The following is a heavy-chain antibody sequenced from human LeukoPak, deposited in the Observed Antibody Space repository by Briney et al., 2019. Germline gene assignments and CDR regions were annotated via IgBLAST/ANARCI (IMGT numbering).Heavy chain of an antibody. V-gene: IGHV4-59*12. CDR1: GGSINSYY. CDR3: ARLNSRSYYFPMDV. Sequence: SETLSLTCTVSGGSINSYYWSWIRQSPGKGLLWIGYIHDSGSTNYNPSLKSRVTISLATSKNQFSLRLSSVTAADPAVYYCARLNSRSYYFPMDVWGQGTTVTVSS. J-gene: IGHJ6*02. CDR2: IHDSGST. D-gene: IGHD2/OR15-2a*01.